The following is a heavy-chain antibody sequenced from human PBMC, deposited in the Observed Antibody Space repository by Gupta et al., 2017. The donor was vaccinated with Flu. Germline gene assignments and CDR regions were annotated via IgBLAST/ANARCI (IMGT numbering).Heavy chain of an antibody. CDR1: GFTFSTYE. CDR2: ISNSDTTI. D-gene: IGHD4-4*01. V-gene: IGHV3-48*03. J-gene: IGHJ4*02. CDR3: ARSHDYNDSFDY. Sequence: EVQLVESGGGLVQPGGSLRLSCAASGFTFSTYEMNWLRQAPGKGLEWISYISNSDTTIYYADSVKGRFTISRDNAKNSLYLQMNSLRAEDTAVYYCARSHDYNDSFDYWGQGTLVTVSS.